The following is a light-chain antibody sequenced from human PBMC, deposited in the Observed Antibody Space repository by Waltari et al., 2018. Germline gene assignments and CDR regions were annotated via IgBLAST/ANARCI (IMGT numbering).Light chain of an antibody. CDR2: EVS. CDR3: CSYAGSVWV. CDR1: SSDVGSYNL. V-gene: IGLV2-23*02. J-gene: IGLJ3*02. Sequence: QSALTQPASVSGSPGQSITISCTGTSSDVGSYNLVSWYQQHPGKAPKLMIYEVSKRPSGVSSRFSGSKSGNTASLTISGLQAEDEADYYCCSYAGSVWVFGGGTKLTVL.